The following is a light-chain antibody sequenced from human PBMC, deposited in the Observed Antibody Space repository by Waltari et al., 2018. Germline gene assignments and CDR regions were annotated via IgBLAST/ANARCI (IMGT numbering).Light chain of an antibody. J-gene: IGLJ3*02. V-gene: IGLV2-23*01. CDR3: CSYAGTWL. CDR1: NNDVGTYDL. Sequence: QSALTQPASMSASPAQSFTISCTATNNDVGTYDLVPWYQQHPGRAPKHLIFQGTKRPSEVSGRFSGSKFADTASLTISGLQPEDEADYYCCSYAGTWLFGGGTKVTVL. CDR2: QGT.